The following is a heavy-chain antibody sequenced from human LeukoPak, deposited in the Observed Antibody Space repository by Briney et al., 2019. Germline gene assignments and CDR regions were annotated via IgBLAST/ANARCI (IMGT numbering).Heavy chain of an antibody. CDR3: ARLSKYCDYVPRVDY. V-gene: IGHV4-59*08. CDR1: GGSISSYY. D-gene: IGHD4-17*01. Sequence: SETLSLTCTVSGGSISSYYWSWIRQPPGKGLEWIGYIYYSGSTNYNPSLESRVTISVDTSKNQFSLKLSSVTAADTAVYYCARLSKYCDYVPRVDYWGQGTLATVSS. CDR2: IYYSGST. J-gene: IGHJ4*02.